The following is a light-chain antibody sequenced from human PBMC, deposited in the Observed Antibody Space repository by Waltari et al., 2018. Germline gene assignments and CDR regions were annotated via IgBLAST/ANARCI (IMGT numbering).Light chain of an antibody. CDR1: QGISSA. V-gene: IGKV1-13*02. CDR3: QQFNSYPHT. CDR2: GAS. J-gene: IGKJ2*01. Sequence: AIQLTQPPSSLSASVGDRVTITCRASQGISSALDWYQQKPGKAPKLLIYGASSLESGVPSRFRGSGSGNDFPFTINRQQTEDFGTFALQQFNSYPHTFGQGTKLEIK.